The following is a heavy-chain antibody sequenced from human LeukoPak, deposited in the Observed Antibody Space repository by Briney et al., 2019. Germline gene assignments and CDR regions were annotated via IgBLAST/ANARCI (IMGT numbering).Heavy chain of an antibody. J-gene: IGHJ4*02. CDR2: ISGSGGST. CDR1: GFTFSSYA. D-gene: IGHD4-17*01. Sequence: GGSLRLSCAASGFTFSSYAMSWVRQAPGKGLERVSAISGSGGSTYYADSVKGRFTISRDNSKNTLYLQMNSLRAEDTAVYYCAKDEADDYGDPGFDYWGQGTLVTVSS. V-gene: IGHV3-23*01. CDR3: AKDEADDYGDPGFDY.